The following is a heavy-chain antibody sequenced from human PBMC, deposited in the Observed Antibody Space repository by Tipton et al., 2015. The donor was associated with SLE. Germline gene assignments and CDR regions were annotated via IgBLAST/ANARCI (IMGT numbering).Heavy chain of an antibody. Sequence: SLRLSCAASGFTFSSHSMNWVRQAPGKGLEWVSYISSTGTSVYYADSVKGRFTISRDNANNSLYLQMNSLRAEDTAVYYCARRRAATGLFSERGWFDPWGQGALVTVSS. CDR3: ARRRAATGLFSERGWFDP. CDR2: ISSTGTSV. D-gene: IGHD6-25*01. CDR1: GFTFSSHS. V-gene: IGHV3-48*01. J-gene: IGHJ5*02.